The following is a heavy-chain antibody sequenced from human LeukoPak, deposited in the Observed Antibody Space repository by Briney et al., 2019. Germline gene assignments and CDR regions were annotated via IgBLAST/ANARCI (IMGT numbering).Heavy chain of an antibody. Sequence: ASVTVSFKASGYTFTSYYMHWVRQAPGQGLEWMGIINPSGGSTSYAQKFQGRVTMTRDMSTSTVYMELSSLRSEDTAVYYCARERDDAFDIWGQGTMVTVSS. CDR1: GYTFTSYY. CDR3: ARERDDAFDI. V-gene: IGHV1-46*01. CDR2: INPSGGST. J-gene: IGHJ3*02.